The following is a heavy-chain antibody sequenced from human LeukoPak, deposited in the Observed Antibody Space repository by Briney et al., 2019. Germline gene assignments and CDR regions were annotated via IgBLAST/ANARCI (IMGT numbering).Heavy chain of an antibody. CDR1: GFTFSSYS. J-gene: IGHJ4*02. CDR2: ISSSSSYI. V-gene: IGHV3-21*01. CDR3: AREGMDGRSLPPFDY. Sequence: GGSLRLSCAASGFTFSSYSMNWVRQAPGKGLEWVSSISSSSSYIYYADSVKGRFTISRDNAKNSLYLQMNSLRAEDTAVYYCAREGMDGRSLPPFDYWGQGTLVTVSS. D-gene: IGHD2-8*01.